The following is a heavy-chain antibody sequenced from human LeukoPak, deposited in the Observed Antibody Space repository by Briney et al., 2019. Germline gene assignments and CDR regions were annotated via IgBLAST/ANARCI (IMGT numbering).Heavy chain of an antibody. CDR2: ISGSGGST. J-gene: IGHJ6*02. CDR1: GFTFSSYA. D-gene: IGHD6-13*01. Sequence: HPGGSLRLSCAASGFTFSSYAMSWVRQAPGKGLEWVSAISGSGGSTYYADSVKGRFTISRDNSKNTLYLQMNSLRAEDTAVYYCAKGFSYSSSWYSVPYYYGMDVWGQGTTVTVSS. V-gene: IGHV3-23*01. CDR3: AKGFSYSSSWYSVPYYYGMDV.